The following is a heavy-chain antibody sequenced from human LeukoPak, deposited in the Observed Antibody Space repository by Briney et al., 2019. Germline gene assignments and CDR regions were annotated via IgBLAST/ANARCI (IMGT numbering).Heavy chain of an antibody. V-gene: IGHV3-48*04. D-gene: IGHD6-19*01. CDR3: ARDYRGYSSGWYENYFDY. CDR2: ISSSGSTI. J-gene: IGHJ4*02. CDR1: GFTFSSYS. Sequence: GGSLRLSCAASGFTFSSYSMNWVRQAPGKGLEWVSYISSSGSTIYYADSVKGRFTISRDNAKNSLYLQMNSLRAEDTAVYYCARDYRGYSSGWYENYFDYWGQGTLVTVSS.